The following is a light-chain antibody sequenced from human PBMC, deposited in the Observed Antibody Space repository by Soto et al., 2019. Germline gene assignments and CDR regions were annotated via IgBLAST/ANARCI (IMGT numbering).Light chain of an antibody. V-gene: IGLV2-8*01. CDR3: SSFAGSNTSDVA. J-gene: IGLJ2*01. CDR2: EVT. Sequence: QSALTQPPSASGSPGQSVTISCSGTSSDVGGYDYVSWYQQHPGKAPKLMIYEVTKRPSGVPDRFSGSKSGNTASLTVSGLQAEDEADYYCSSFAGSNTSDVAFGGGTKLTVL. CDR1: SSDVGGYDY.